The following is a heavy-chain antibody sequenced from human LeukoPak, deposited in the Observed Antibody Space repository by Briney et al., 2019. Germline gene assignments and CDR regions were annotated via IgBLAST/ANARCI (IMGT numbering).Heavy chain of an antibody. CDR3: AKDSSIHGSGSYSVYYFDY. V-gene: IGHV3-9*01. J-gene: IGHJ4*02. CDR1: GFTFDDYA. CDR2: ISWNSGSI. Sequence: PGRSLRLSCAASGFTFDDYAMHWVRQAPGKGLEWVSGISWNSGSIGYADSVKGRFTISRDNAKNSLYLQMNSLRAEDTALYYCAKDSSIHGSGSYSVYYFDYWGQGTLVTVSS. D-gene: IGHD3-10*01.